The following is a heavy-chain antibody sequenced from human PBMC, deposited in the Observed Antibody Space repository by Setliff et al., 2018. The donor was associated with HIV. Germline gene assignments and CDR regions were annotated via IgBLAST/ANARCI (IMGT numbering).Heavy chain of an antibody. V-gene: IGHV1-2*02. CDR1: GYTFTNYG. CDR3: ASPSPITGMMADF. CDR2: INPNSGAT. J-gene: IGHJ4*02. Sequence: ASVKVSCKASGYTFTNYGISWLRQAPGQGLEWMGWINPNSGATNYAQNFQGRVTMTRDPSISTVYIELSRLRSDDTAVYYCASPSPITGMMADFWGQGTQVTVSS. D-gene: IGHD1-20*01.